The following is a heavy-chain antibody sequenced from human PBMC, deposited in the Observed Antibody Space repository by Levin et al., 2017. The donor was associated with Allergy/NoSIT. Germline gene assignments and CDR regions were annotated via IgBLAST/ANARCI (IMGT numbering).Heavy chain of an antibody. CDR2: IYYTGNS. Sequence: PSETLSLTCNVSGGSISNINYYWGWIRQPPGKGLEWIGNIYYTGNSFYKSSLRSRVTMSVDTSKNHFSLKLSSVNAADTAVYYCARRGGYYPNWYFDIWGRGTLVTVSS. V-gene: IGHV4-39*02. CDR1: GGSISNINYY. D-gene: IGHD1-26*01. J-gene: IGHJ2*01. CDR3: ARRGGYYPNWYFDI.